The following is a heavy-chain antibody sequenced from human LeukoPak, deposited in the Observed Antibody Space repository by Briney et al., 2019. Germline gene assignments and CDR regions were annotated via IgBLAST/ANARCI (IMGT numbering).Heavy chain of an antibody. CDR1: GYTFTSYG. J-gene: IGHJ6*02. D-gene: IGHD6-19*01. CDR2: ISAYNGNT. V-gene: IGHV1-18*01. CDR3: ARDRQRLVGIYYYGMDV. Sequence: ASVTVSCKASGYTFTSYGISWVRQAPGQGLEWMGWISAYNGNTNYAQKLQGRVTMTTDTSTSTAYMELRSLTSDDTAVYYCARDRQRLVGIYYYGMDVWGQGTTVTVSS.